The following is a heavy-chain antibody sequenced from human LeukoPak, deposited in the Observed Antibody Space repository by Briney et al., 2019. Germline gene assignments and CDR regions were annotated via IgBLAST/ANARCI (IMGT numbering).Heavy chain of an antibody. CDR2: IKQDGSDK. J-gene: IGHJ4*02. Sequence: GDSLRLSCAASGFTFTKYWMTWVRQAPGKGLEWVGNIKQDGSDKNYMDSVKGRFTISRDNTKNSVYLQMSSLRAEDTAVYYCARELDFWSGPDYWGQGTLVTVSS. CDR1: GFTFTKYW. V-gene: IGHV3-7*01. CDR3: ARELDFWSGPDY. D-gene: IGHD3-3*01.